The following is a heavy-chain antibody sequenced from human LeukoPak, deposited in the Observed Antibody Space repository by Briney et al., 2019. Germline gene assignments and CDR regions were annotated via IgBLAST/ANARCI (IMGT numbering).Heavy chain of an antibody. D-gene: IGHD5-24*01. CDR1: GFTFSSYG. J-gene: IGHJ4*02. CDR3: AKDSRWYSDDDY. Sequence: GRSLRLSCAAPGFTFSSYGMHWVRQAPGKGLERVAVISYDGSNKYYVDSVKGRFTISRDNSKNTLYLQMSSLRAEDTAVYYCAKDSRWYSDDDYWGQGTLVTVSS. CDR2: ISYDGSNK. V-gene: IGHV3-30*18.